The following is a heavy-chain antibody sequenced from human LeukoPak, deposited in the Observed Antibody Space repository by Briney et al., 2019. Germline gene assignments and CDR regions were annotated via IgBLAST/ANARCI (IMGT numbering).Heavy chain of an antibody. J-gene: IGHJ4*02. CDR2: INDNGAGT. V-gene: IGHV3-23*01. Sequence: GGSLRLSCAASGFTFSSYAMSWVRQAPGKGLKWVSTINDNGAGTYYADSVKGRSTISRDNSYNTVSLQMNSLRAEDTAVYYCARDYFEDIVVVPAPGYWGQGTLVTVSS. CDR1: GFTFSSYA. CDR3: ARDYFEDIVVVPAPGY. D-gene: IGHD2-2*01.